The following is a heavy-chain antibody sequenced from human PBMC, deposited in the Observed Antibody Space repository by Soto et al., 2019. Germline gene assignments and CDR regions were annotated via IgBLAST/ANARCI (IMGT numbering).Heavy chain of an antibody. D-gene: IGHD1-26*01. J-gene: IGHJ3*02. V-gene: IGHV1-18*01. Sequence: ASVKVSCKASGYTFTIYGISWVRQAPGQGLEWMGWISAYNGNTNYAQKLQGRVTMTTDTSTSTAYMELRSLRSDDTAVYYCARDRIVGATVTDDAFDIWGQGTMVTVSS. CDR1: GYTFTIYG. CDR2: ISAYNGNT. CDR3: ARDRIVGATVTDDAFDI.